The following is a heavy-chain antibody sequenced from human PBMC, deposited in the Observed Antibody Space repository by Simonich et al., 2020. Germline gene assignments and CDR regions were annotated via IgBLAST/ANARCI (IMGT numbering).Heavy chain of an antibody. CDR1: GYTFTGYY. D-gene: IGHD5-12*01. J-gene: IGHJ4*02. Sequence: QVQLVQSGAEVKKPGASVKVSCKASGYTFTGYYMHWVRQAHGQGLEWMRWINPNSGGTKHAKKFQGRVTRTRDTSISTAYMELSRLRSDDTAVYYCASSKLATIDYWGQGTLVTVSS. CDR3: ASSKLATIDY. V-gene: IGHV1-2*02. CDR2: INPNSGGT.